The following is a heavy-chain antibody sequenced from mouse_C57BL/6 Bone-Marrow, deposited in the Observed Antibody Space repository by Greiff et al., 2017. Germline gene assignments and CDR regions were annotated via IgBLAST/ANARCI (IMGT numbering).Heavy chain of an antibody. V-gene: IGHV14-1*01. CDR2: IDPEDGDT. Sequence: VQLKQSGAELVRPGASVKLSCTASGFNIKDYYMHWVKQRPEQGLEWIGRIDPEDGDTEYAPKFQGKATMTADTSSNTAYLQLSSLTSEDTAVYYCTTWIQLRLREDYWGQGTSVTVSS. J-gene: IGHJ4*01. CDR3: TTWIQLRLREDY. D-gene: IGHD3-2*02. CDR1: GFNIKDYY.